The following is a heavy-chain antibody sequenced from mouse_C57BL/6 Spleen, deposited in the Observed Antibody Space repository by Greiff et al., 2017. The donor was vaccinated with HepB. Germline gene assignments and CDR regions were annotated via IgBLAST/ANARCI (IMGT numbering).Heavy chain of an antibody. V-gene: IGHV1-7*01. CDR2: INPSSGYT. D-gene: IGHD1-1*01. CDR3: ARSPYYGSSYEDY. Sequence: VQLQQSGAELAKPGASVKLSCKASGYTFTSYWMHWVKQRPGQGLEWIGYINPSSGYTKYNQKFKDKATLTADKSSSTAYMPLSRLTYEDSAVYYCARSPYYGSSYEDYWGQGTTLTVSS. CDR1: GYTFTSYW. J-gene: IGHJ2*01.